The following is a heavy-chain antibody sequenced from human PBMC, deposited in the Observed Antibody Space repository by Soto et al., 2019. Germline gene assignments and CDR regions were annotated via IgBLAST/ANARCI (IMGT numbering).Heavy chain of an antibody. CDR1: GFTFSSYG. J-gene: IGHJ4*02. V-gene: IGHV3-30*03. CDR2: ISYDGSNK. CDR3: ASPLYSGSYAPFYY. Sequence: GGSLRLSCAASGFTFSSYGMPWVRQAPGKGLEWVAVISYDGSNKYYADSVKGRFTISRDNSKNTLYLQMNSLRAEDTAVYYCASPLYSGSYAPFYYWGQGTLVTVSS. D-gene: IGHD1-26*01.